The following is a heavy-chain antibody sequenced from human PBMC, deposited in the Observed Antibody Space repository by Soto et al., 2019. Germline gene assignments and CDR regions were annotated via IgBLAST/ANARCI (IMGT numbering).Heavy chain of an antibody. V-gene: IGHV3-30-3*01. CDR1: GFTFSSYA. CDR2: ISYDGSNK. J-gene: IGHJ6*02. Sequence: GGSLRLSCAASGFTFSSYAMHWVRQAPGKGLEWVAVISYDGSNKYYADSVKGRFTISRDNSKNTLYLQMNSLRAEDTAVYYCARHPNGGLPHYYYSGMDVWGQGTTVTVSS. CDR3: ARHPNGGLPHYYYSGMDV. D-gene: IGHD4-17*01.